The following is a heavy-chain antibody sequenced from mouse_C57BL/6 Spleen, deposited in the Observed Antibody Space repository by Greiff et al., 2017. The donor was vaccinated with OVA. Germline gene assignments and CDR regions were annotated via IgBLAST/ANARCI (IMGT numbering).Heavy chain of an antibody. Sequence: QVQLQQPGTELVKPGASVKLSCKASGYTFTSYWMHWVKQRPGQGLEWIGNINPSNGGTNYNEKFKSKATLTVDKSSSTAYMQLSRLTSEDSAVYYCARDDYPHWYFDVWGTGTTVTVSS. CDR3: ARDDYPHWYFDV. CDR2: INPSNGGT. J-gene: IGHJ1*03. D-gene: IGHD2-4*01. V-gene: IGHV1-53*01. CDR1: GYTFTSYW.